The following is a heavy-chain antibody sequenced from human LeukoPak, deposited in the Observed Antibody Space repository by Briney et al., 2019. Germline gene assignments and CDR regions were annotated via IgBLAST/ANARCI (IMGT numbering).Heavy chain of an antibody. CDR2: INHSGRT. CDR1: GESFSGYY. CDR3: TRPWQRRYYMDV. V-gene: IGHV4-34*01. J-gene: IGHJ6*03. Sequence: SETLSLTCAVYGESFSGYYWTWVRQPPGKGLEWIGDINHSGRTTYNPSLKSRVIISVDTSKNLFSLNLTSVTAADMAVYYCTRPWQRRYYMDVWGKGTTVAVSS.